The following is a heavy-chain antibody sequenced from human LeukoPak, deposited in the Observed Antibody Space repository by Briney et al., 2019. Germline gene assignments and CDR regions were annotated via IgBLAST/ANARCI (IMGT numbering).Heavy chain of an antibody. CDR2: INPSGGST. Sequence: ASVKVSCKASGYTFTSYYMHWVRQAPGQGLEWMGVINPSGGSTSYAQKFQGRVTITADESTSTAYMELSSLRSEDTAVYYCAIGTMVRGVIDYWGQGTLVTVSS. CDR3: AIGTMVRGVIDY. CDR1: GYTFTSYY. D-gene: IGHD3-10*01. J-gene: IGHJ4*02. V-gene: IGHV1-46*01.